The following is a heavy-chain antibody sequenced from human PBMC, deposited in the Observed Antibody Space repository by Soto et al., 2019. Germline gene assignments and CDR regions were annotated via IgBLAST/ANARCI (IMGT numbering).Heavy chain of an antibody. V-gene: IGHV1-46*01. CDR2: INPSGGST. CDR3: ARESQSSGWSWFDY. CDR1: GYTFTNYY. D-gene: IGHD6-19*01. J-gene: IGHJ4*02. Sequence: ASVKVSCKASGYTFTNYYIHWVRQAPGQGLEWMGMINPSGGSTSYTRRFQGRVTLTRDTSTSTVYMELSSLRSEDTAVYYCARESQSSGWSWFDYWGQGTLVTVSS.